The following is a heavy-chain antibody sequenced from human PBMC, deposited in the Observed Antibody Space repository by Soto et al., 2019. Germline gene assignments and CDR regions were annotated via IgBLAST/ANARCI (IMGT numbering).Heavy chain of an antibody. J-gene: IGHJ4*02. Sequence: EVHLVESGGGLVQTGGSLRLSCAIFESTVSRDWMNWVRQAPGKGLEWVAHINQDGSEKYYVDSVKGRVTISRDNAKKSLYLQMNGLRPASTAMYSCSGGVGDAFWGQGTLVTVSS. CDR1: ESTVSRDW. D-gene: IGHD1-26*01. V-gene: IGHV3-7*04. CDR2: INQDGSEK. CDR3: SGGVGDAF.